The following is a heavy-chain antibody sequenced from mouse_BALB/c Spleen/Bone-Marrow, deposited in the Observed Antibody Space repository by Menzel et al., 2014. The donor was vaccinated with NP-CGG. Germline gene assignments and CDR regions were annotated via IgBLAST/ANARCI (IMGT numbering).Heavy chain of an antibody. D-gene: IGHD2-14*01. Sequence: VQLQQSGAELVMPGASVKMSCKASGHTFTDYWMHWVKQRPGQGREWIGAIDTSDSYTSYNQKFKGKATLTVDESSSTAYMQLSSLTSEDSAVYYCARSDYRYDPFAYWGQGTLVTVSA. CDR1: GHTFTDYW. J-gene: IGHJ3*01. V-gene: IGHV1-69*01. CDR2: IDTSDSYT. CDR3: ARSDYRYDPFAY.